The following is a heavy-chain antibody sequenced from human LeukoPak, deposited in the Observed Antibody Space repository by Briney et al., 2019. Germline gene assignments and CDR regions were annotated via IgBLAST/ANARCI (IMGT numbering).Heavy chain of an antibody. CDR3: VRRYCSSTSCTLDS. Sequence: GGSLRLSCAASGSTFSSYEMNWVRQAPGKGLEWVSYISNSGRTIFYADSVKGRFTVSRDNAKNSLYLQMNSLRAEDTAVYYCVRRYCSSTSCTLDSWGQGTLVTVSS. CDR1: GSTFSSYE. CDR2: ISNSGRTI. V-gene: IGHV3-48*03. J-gene: IGHJ4*02. D-gene: IGHD2-2*01.